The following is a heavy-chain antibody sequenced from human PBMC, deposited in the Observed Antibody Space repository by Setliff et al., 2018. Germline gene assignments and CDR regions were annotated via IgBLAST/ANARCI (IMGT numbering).Heavy chain of an antibody. CDR3: ARMSGFQYIDV. D-gene: IGHD3-3*01. J-gene: IGHJ6*03. V-gene: IGHV4-4*07. Sequence: PSETLSLTCTVSGASVRSHYWSWLRQPAGKGLQWIGRINTSGSTNYNPSLKSRVTISLDTSKNQFSLSLTSVTAEDTAVYYCARMSGFQYIDVWDKGTTVTVSS. CDR2: INTSGST. CDR1: GASVRSHY.